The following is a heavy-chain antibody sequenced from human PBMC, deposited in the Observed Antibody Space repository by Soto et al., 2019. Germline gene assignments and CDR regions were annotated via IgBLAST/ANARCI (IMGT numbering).Heavy chain of an antibody. D-gene: IGHD2-2*01. CDR3: AIYAADNRCFEA. CDR2: IFYSGST. J-gene: IGHJ5*02. CDR1: DDSINSGGHY. V-gene: IGHV4-31*03. Sequence: SETLSLTCTVSDDSINSGGHYWSWIRQHPGKGLEWIGYIFYSGSTYYNPSPKSRVTMSVDTSENQFSLKLTSVTAADTAVYFCAIYAADNRCFEAWGQGTLVTVSS.